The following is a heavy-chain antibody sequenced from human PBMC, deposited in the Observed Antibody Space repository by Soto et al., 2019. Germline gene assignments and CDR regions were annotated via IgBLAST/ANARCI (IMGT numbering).Heavy chain of an antibody. J-gene: IGHJ5*02. CDR2: IIPIFGTA. V-gene: IGHV1-69*01. D-gene: IGHD3-3*01. CDR1: GGTFSSYA. CDR3: ARVWTNQEGWFDP. Sequence: QVQLVQSGAEVKKPGSSVKVSCKASGGTFSSYAISWVRQAPGQGLEWMGGIIPIFGTANYAQKFQGRVTITADESTSTADMELSSLRSEDTAVYYSARVWTNQEGWFDPWGQGTLVTVSS.